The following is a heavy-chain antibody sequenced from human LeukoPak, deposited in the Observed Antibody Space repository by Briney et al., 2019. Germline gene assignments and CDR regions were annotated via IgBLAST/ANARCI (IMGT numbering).Heavy chain of an antibody. CDR2: INSDESGT. J-gene: IGHJ4*02. CDR1: GFTFSSYW. CDR3: ARVYCSGGSCYSAYYFDY. V-gene: IGHV3-74*01. D-gene: IGHD2-15*01. Sequence: GGSLRLSCAASGFTFSSYWMHWVRQAPGKGLVWVSRINSDESGTSYADSVKGRFTISRDNAKNTLYLQMNSLRAEDTAVYYCARVYCSGGSCYSAYYFDYWGQGTLDTVSS.